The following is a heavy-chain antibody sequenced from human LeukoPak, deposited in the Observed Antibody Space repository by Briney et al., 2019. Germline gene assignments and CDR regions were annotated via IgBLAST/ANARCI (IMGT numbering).Heavy chain of an antibody. V-gene: IGHV3-33*06. Sequence: GGSLRLSCSASGFTFSSYGMHGVRQAPGKGLEGVAVIWYDGSNKYYVASVKGRFTISRDNSKNTLYLQMNSLRAEDTAVYYCAKGSPADYYHAAGMSFDYWGQGTLVTVSS. D-gene: IGHD3-10*01. J-gene: IGHJ4*02. CDR3: AKGSPADYYHAAGMSFDY. CDR2: IWYDGSNK. CDR1: GFTFSSYG.